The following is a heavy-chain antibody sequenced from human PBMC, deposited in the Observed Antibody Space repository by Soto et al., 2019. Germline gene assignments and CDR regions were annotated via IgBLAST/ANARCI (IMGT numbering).Heavy chain of an antibody. J-gene: IGHJ4*02. CDR3: AKADGEQWLIPHLDN. CDR2: ISCCGGST. V-gene: IGHV3-23*01. CDR1: GFNFKKFA. Sequence: EVHLLESGGGVVQPGGSLRLSCEASGFNFKKFAMGWVRQAPGEGLEWVSGISCCGGSTSYADSVKGRFTLARDDSENTLSLHLNSLRFEDTARYFCAKADGEQWLIPHLDNWGQGTLVTVS. D-gene: IGHD6-19*01.